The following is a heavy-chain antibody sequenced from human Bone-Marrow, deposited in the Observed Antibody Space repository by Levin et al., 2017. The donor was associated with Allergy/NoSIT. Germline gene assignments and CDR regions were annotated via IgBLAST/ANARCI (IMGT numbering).Heavy chain of an antibody. J-gene: IGHJ3*01. V-gene: IGHV3-23*01. D-gene: IGHD3-10*01. Sequence: GESLKISCAASGFIFSRYVMSWVRQAPGKGLEWVSSISGNGDKITYTDSVEGRFTISRDNSKNMLDLQMNRLRGDDTAVYYCVKEDCSPNYYGVFGAFAFWGQGTMVTVSS. CDR1: GFIFSRYV. CDR3: VKEDCSPNYYGVFGAFAF. CDR2: ISGNGDKI.